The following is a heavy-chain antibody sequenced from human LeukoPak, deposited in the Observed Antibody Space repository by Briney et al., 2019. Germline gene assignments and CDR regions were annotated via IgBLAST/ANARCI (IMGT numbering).Heavy chain of an antibody. J-gene: IGHJ4*02. D-gene: IGHD2-2*01. CDR1: GFTFSSYS. Sequence: GGSLRLSCAASGFTFSSYSMNWVRQAPGKGLEWVSAISGSGGSTYYADSVKGRFTISRDNSKNTLYLQMNSLRAEDTAVYYCAKVREYQLLYFDYWGQGTLVTVSS. CDR3: AKVREYQLLYFDY. CDR2: ISGSGGST. V-gene: IGHV3-23*01.